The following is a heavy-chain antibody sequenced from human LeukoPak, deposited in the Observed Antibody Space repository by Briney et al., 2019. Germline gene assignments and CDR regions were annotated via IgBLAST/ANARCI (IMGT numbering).Heavy chain of an antibody. CDR2: IYYSGST. Sequence: SETLSLTCTVSGGSISSYYWSWIRQPPGKGLEWIGYIYYSGSTNYNPSLKGRVTISVDTSKNQFSLKLSSVTAADTAVYYCARVIPSFGPYYYYGMDVWGQGTTVTVSS. CDR1: GGSISSYY. J-gene: IGHJ6*02. V-gene: IGHV4-59*01. CDR3: ARVIPSFGPYYYYGMDV. D-gene: IGHD3-3*01.